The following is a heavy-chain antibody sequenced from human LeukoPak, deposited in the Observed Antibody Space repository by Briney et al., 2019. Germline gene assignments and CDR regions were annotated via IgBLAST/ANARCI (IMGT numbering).Heavy chain of an antibody. CDR1: GFMFDDYG. CDR3: ARYGSGTSYITNYFDY. J-gene: IGHJ4*02. D-gene: IGHD3-10*01. V-gene: IGHV3-20*04. CDR2: INWNGGRT. Sequence: GGSLRLSCAASGFMFDDYGMSWVRHAPGKGLEWVSGINWNGGRTGYADSVKGRFTISRDNAKNSLYLQMNSLRDEDTAVYYCARYGSGTSYITNYFDYWGQGTLVTVSS.